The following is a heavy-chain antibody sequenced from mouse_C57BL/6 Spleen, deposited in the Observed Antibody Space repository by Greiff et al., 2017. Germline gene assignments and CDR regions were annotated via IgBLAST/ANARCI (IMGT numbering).Heavy chain of an antibody. D-gene: IGHD1-1*01. CDR3: ARSAYYGSYAMDD. Sequence: VQLQQSGPELVKPGASVKMSCKASGYTFTDYNMHWVKQSHGKSLEWIGYINPNNGGTSYNQKFKGKATLTVNKSSSTAYMELRSLTSEDSAVYYWARSAYYGSYAMDDWGQGTSVTVSS. V-gene: IGHV1-22*01. CDR2: INPNNGGT. CDR1: GYTFTDYN. J-gene: IGHJ4*01.